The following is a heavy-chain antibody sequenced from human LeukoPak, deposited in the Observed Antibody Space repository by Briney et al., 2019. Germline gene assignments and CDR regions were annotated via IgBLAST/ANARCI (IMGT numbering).Heavy chain of an antibody. CDR3: AKDAHPAYDILTGSMYYFDY. D-gene: IGHD3-9*01. Sequence: ASVKVSCKASGYTFTGYYMHWVRQAPGQGLEWMGWINPDSGGTNYAQKFQGRVTMTRDTSISTAYMELSRLTSDDTAVYYCAKDAHPAYDILTGSMYYFDYWGQGTVVTVSS. J-gene: IGHJ4*02. CDR1: GYTFTGYY. CDR2: INPDSGGT. V-gene: IGHV1-2*02.